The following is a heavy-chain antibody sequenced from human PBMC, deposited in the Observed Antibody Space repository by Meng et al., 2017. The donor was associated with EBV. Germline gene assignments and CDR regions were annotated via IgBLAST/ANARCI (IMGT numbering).Heavy chain of an antibody. CDR2: LIPMSGAP. CDR1: GGPFRSDA. Sequence: QGKVAQAGAEGKRPGSSVKISCKTSGGPFRSDAVSWVRQGPGKGLEWLGGLIPMSGAPHYAQKFQDRVTITADEYTRTHYMELSSLRSDDTAMYYCASESGRGFTPDFWGQGTLVTVSS. V-gene: IGHV1-69*01. CDR3: ASESGRGFTPDF. D-gene: IGHD3-10*01. J-gene: IGHJ4*02.